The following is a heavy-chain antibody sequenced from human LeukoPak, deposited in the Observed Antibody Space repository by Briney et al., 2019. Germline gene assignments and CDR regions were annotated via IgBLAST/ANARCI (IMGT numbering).Heavy chain of an antibody. CDR1: GFTFSNFG. Sequence: AGGSLRLSCAASGFTFSNFGMHWVRQAPGKGLEWVAFIRFDGTSEFYADSVKARFTISRDNSKNALYLQMNSLRAEDTAVYYCAKGLAAAGTFSDYWGQGTLVTVSS. CDR2: IRFDGTSE. CDR3: AKGLAAAGTFSDY. V-gene: IGHV3-30*02. D-gene: IGHD6-13*01. J-gene: IGHJ4*02.